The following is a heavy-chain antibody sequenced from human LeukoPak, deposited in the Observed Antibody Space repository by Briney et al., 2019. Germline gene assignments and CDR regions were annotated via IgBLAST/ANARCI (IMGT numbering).Heavy chain of an antibody. CDR2: INPNSGGT. V-gene: IGHV1-2*02. CDR1: GYTFTGYY. D-gene: IGHD2-15*01. J-gene: IGHJ3*02. Sequence: ASVKVSCKASGYTFTGYYMHWVRQAPGQGLEWMGWINPNSGGTNYAQKFQGRVTMTRDTSISTAYMELSRLRSDDTAAYYCARDPGDGYCSGGSCYNDAFDIWGQGTMVTVSS. CDR3: ARDPGDGYCSGGSCYNDAFDI.